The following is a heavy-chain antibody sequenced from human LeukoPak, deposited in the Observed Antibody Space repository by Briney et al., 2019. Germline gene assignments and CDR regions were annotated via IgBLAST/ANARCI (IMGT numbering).Heavy chain of an antibody. D-gene: IGHD3-10*01. V-gene: IGHV3-74*01. CDR1: GFTFSNYW. CDR2: IKGDGSVR. CDR3: ARGVEPAIINELNY. J-gene: IGHJ4*02. Sequence: GGSLRLSCAASGFTFSNYWMHWVRQAPGKGLVWVSRIKGDGSVRTYSDSVKGRFTISRDNVENTLYLQMDSLEAEDTAVYYCARGVEPAIINELNYWGQGTLVTVSS.